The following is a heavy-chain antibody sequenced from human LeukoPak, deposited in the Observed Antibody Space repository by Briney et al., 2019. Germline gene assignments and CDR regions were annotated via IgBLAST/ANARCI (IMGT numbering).Heavy chain of an antibody. CDR1: GFTVSSNY. J-gene: IGHJ6*02. D-gene: IGHD3-3*01. CDR3: AKDELRFLEWLLSRMDV. CDR2: IYSGGST. Sequence: PGGSLRLSCAASGFTVSSNYMSWVRQAPGKGLEWVSVIYSGGSTYYADSVKGRFTISRDNSKNTLYLQMNGLRAEDTAVYYCAKDELRFLEWLLSRMDVWGQGTTVTVSS. V-gene: IGHV3-66*02.